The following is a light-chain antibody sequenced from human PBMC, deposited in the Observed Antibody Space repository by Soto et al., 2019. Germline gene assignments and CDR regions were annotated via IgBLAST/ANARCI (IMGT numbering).Light chain of an antibody. V-gene: IGLV2-14*03. CDR1: SSDVGVYNY. CDR2: DVS. CDR3: VSYRSGNTYV. Sequence: QSALTQPASVSGSPGQSLTISCTGTSSDVGVYNYVSWFQQHPGKAPKLLIYDVSNRPSGASSRFSGSKPGNTASLTISGLQAEDEADYYCVSYRSGNTYVFGTGTKLTVL. J-gene: IGLJ1*01.